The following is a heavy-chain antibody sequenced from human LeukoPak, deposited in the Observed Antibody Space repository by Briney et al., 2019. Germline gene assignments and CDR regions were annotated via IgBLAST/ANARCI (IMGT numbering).Heavy chain of an antibody. CDR3: ARAEMVRGAITPYYGMDV. D-gene: IGHD3-10*01. J-gene: IGHJ6*02. CDR1: GGTFSSYA. CDR2: IIPILGIA. V-gene: IGHV1-69*04. Sequence: ASVKVSCKASGGTFSSYAISWVRQAPGQGLEWMGRIIPILGIANYAQKFQGRVTITADKSTSTAYMELSSLRSEDTAVYYCARAEMVRGAITPYYGMDVWGQGTTVTVSS.